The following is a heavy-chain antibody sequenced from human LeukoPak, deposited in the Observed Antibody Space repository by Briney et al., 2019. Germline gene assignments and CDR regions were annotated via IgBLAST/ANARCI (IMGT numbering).Heavy chain of an antibody. CDR3: ARDPRSGVFDY. CDR1: GYTFITYS. Sequence: ASVKVSCKASGYTFITYSMSWVRQAPGQGHEWMGWISPYNGNTNYAQKFQGRVTMMTDKYTSTAYMELRTLRSDDTAVYFCARDPRSGVFDYWGQGTLVTVSS. V-gene: IGHV1-18*01. J-gene: IGHJ4*02. D-gene: IGHD2-15*01. CDR2: ISPYNGNT.